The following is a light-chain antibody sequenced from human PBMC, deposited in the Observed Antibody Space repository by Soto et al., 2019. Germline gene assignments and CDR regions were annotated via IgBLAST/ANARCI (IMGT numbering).Light chain of an antibody. V-gene: IGLV2-23*01. CDR2: EGS. CDR3: CSYAGSLV. J-gene: IGLJ2*01. CDR1: SSDVGSYNL. Sequence: QSALTQPASVSGSPGQSITISCTGTSSDVGSYNLVSWYQQHPGKAPKLMIYEGSKRPSGVSNRFSGSKSGNTASLTISGXXAEDEADYYCCSYAGSLVFGGGTQLTVL.